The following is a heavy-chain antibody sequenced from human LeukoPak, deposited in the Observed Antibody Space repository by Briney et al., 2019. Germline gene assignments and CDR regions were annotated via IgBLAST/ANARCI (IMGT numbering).Heavy chain of an antibody. D-gene: IGHD3-22*01. CDR2: ISYDGSDK. CDR1: GFTCSSYA. CDR3: ARDRYYYDSSGYRFDY. V-gene: IGHV3-30*01. J-gene: IGHJ4*02. Sequence: GRSLRLSCAASGFTCSSYAMHWVRQAPGKGLEWVAVISYDGSDKYYADSVKGRFTISRDNSKNTLYLQMNSLRAEDTAVYYCARDRYYYDSSGYRFDYWGQGTLVTVSS.